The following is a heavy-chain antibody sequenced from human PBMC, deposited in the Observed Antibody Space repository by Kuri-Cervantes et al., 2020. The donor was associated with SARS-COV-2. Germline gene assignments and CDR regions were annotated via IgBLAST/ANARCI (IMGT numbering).Heavy chain of an antibody. Sequence: GGSLRLSCKASGYTFTSYAMHWVRQAPGQRLEWMGWINAGNGNTKYSQKFQGRVTITRDTSASTAYMELSRLRSDDTAVYYCARALTIFGVVTGLGYWGQGTLVTVSS. CDR3: ARALTIFGVVTGLGY. V-gene: IGHV1-3*01. CDR2: INAGNGNT. CDR1: GYTFTSYA. D-gene: IGHD3-3*01. J-gene: IGHJ4*02.